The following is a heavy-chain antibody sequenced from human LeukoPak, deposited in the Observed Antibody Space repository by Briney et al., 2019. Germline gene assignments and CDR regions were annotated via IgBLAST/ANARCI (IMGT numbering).Heavy chain of an antibody. D-gene: IGHD2-8*01. CDR2: IYPGDSDT. Sequence: GESLKISCNGTGYTFSNNWFAWVRQMPGKGLEWMGIIYPGDSDTRYSPSFQGQVTISVDKSISTAYLQWSSLKASDTAVYYCARLSNRSNVVCHKVGDHGAQGTLVTVSS. V-gene: IGHV5-51*01. J-gene: IGHJ4*02. CDR1: GYTFSNNW. CDR3: ARLSNRSNVVCHKVGDH.